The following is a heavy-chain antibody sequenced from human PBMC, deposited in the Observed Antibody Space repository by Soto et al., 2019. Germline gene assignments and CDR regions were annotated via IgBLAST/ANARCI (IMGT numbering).Heavy chain of an antibody. CDR3: TTSHAGELNN. CDR1: GGSISSSSW. V-gene: IGHV4-4*02. Sequence: QVQLQESGPRLVKPSWTLSLTCAVSGGSISSSSWWTWVRQSPGKGLEWIGEIFESGATNYNPSLKSRLTMSVDKSKNQFSLNLSSLTAADTAVYFCTTSHAGELNNWGQGTLVTVSS. J-gene: IGHJ4*02. D-gene: IGHD1-7*01. CDR2: IFESGAT.